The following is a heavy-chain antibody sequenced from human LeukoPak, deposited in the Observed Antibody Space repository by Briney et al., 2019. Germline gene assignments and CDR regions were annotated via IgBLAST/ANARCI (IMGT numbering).Heavy chain of an antibody. J-gene: IGHJ6*04. D-gene: IGHD3-9*01. CDR1: GYTFTSYG. Sequence: ASVKVSCKASGYTFTSYGISWARQAPGQGLEWMGWISAYNGNTNYAQKLQGRVTMTTDTSTSTAYMELRSLRSDDTAVYYCARLTYYDILTGPSGYYYYGMDVWGKGTTVTVSS. CDR2: ISAYNGNT. V-gene: IGHV1-18*04. CDR3: ARLTYYDILTGPSGYYYYGMDV.